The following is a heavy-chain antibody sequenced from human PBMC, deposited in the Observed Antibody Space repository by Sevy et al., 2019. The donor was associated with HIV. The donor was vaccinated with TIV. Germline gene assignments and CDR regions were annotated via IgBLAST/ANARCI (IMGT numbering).Heavy chain of an antibody. CDR2: ISYDGSKK. CDR1: GFTFSSHG. J-gene: IGHJ4*02. D-gene: IGHD3-16*01. Sequence: GGSLRLSCAASGFTFSSHGMHWVRQAPGKGLELVAFISYDGSKKYYTDSVKGRFTISRDNSKNTVYLQMNSLRAEDTAVYSCAKLRSAFGPLDDWGQGTLVTVSS. CDR3: AKLRSAFGPLDD. V-gene: IGHV3-30*18.